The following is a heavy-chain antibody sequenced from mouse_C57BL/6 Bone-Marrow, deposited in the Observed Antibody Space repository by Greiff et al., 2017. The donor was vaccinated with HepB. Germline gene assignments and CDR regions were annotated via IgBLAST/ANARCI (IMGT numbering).Heavy chain of an antibody. CDR1: GYTFTSYW. D-gene: IGHD2-3*01. Sequence: QVQLQQPGAELVMPGASVKLSCKASGYTFTSYWMHWVKQRPGQGLEWIGEIDPSDSYTNYNQQFKGKSTLTVDKSSSTAYMQLSSLTSEDSAVYYCAVYDGYYYYAMDYWGQGTSVTVSS. J-gene: IGHJ4*01. CDR3: AVYDGYYYYAMDY. CDR2: IDPSDSYT. V-gene: IGHV1-69*01.